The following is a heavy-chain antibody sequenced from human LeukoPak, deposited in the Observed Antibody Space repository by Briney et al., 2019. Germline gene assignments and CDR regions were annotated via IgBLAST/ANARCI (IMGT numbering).Heavy chain of an antibody. Sequence: GRSLRLSCAASGFTFSSYGMHWVRQAPGKGLEWVAVIWYDGSNKYYADSVKGRFTISRDNSKNMLYLQMNSLRAEDTAVYYCARRMLVSGYYYGMDVWGQGTTVTVSS. CDR1: GFTFSSYG. CDR3: ARRMLVSGYYYGMDV. V-gene: IGHV3-33*01. J-gene: IGHJ6*02. D-gene: IGHD3-10*01. CDR2: IWYDGSNK.